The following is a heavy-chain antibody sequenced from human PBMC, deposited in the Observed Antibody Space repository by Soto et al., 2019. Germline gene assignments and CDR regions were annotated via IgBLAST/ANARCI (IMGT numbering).Heavy chain of an antibody. Sequence: PGGSLRLSCAASGFTCSRYSMNWVRQAPGKGLEWVSSISSSSSYIYYAGSVKGRFTISRDNAKNSLYLQMNSLRAEDTAVYYCARGYNWNDVFCAFDIWGQGTMVTVSS. CDR1: GFTCSRYS. CDR2: ISSSSSYI. D-gene: IGHD1-20*01. CDR3: ARGYNWNDVFCAFDI. V-gene: IGHV3-21*01. J-gene: IGHJ3*02.